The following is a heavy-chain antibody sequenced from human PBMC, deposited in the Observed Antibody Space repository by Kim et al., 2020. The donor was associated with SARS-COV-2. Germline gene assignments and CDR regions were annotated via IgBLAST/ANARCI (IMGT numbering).Heavy chain of an antibody. CDR2: ISAYNGNT. CDR3: ARVGRRYCSSTSCYEKGY. Sequence: ASVTVSCKASGYTFTSYGISWVRQAPGQGLEWMGWISAYNGNTNYAQKLQGRVTMTTDTSTSTAYMELRSLRSDDTAVYYCARVGRRYCSSTSCYEKGYWGQGTLVTVSS. J-gene: IGHJ4*02. CDR1: GYTFTSYG. D-gene: IGHD2-2*01. V-gene: IGHV1-18*01.